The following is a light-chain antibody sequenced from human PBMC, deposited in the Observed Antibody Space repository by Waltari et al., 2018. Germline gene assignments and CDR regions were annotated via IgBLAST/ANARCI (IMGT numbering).Light chain of an antibody. CDR1: SSNIGAGYD. CDR2: VNP. CDR3: QSYDSSLSGHVV. V-gene: IGLV1-40*01. J-gene: IGLJ2*01. Sequence: QSVLTQPPSVSGAPGQRVTISCTGSSSNIGAGYDVHWYQQFPGTAPKLLIFVNPNRPSGVPDRFSGSKSGTSASLAITGLQAEDEADYYCQSYDSSLSGHVVFGGGTKLTVL.